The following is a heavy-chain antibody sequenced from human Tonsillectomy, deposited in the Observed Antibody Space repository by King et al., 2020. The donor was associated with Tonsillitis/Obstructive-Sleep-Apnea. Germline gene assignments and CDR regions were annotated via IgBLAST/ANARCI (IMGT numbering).Heavy chain of an antibody. V-gene: IGHV3-30*04. CDR3: AREVIGGSYYEGLGY. CDR1: GFTFSSYV. Sequence: VQLVESGGGVVQPGGSLRLSCAVSGFTFSSYVMHWGRQAPGKGLEWVAVISYDGSNKYYADSVKGRFTISRDNSKNTLYLQMNSLRAEDTAVYYCAREVIGGSYYEGLGYWGQGTLVTVSS. D-gene: IGHD1-26*01. CDR2: ISYDGSNK. J-gene: IGHJ4*02.